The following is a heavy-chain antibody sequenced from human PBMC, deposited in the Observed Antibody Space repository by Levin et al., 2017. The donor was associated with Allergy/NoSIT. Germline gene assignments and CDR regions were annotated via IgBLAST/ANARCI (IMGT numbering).Heavy chain of an antibody. CDR2: ISSSSSYI. V-gene: IGHV3-21*01. CDR3: APYCSGGSCYGDDAFDI. Sequence: SCAASGFTFSSYRMNWVRQAPGKGLEWVSSISSSSSYIYYADSVKGRFTISRDNAKNSLYLQMNSLRAEDTAVYYCAPYCSGGSCYGDDAFDIWGQGTMVTVSS. D-gene: IGHD2-15*01. CDR1: GFTFSSYR. J-gene: IGHJ3*02.